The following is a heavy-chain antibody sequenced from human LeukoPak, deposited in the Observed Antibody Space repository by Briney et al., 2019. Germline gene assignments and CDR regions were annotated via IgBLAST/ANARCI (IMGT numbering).Heavy chain of an antibody. CDR3: ARDYYDSSGHIGAFDI. CDR1: GGSISDSIYY. Sequence: SETLSLTCTVSGGSISDSIYYWGWIRQPPGKGLEWIGSIYYSGTTYYNPSLESRVTISVDTSKNQFSLKLSSVTAADTAVYYCARDYYDSSGHIGAFDIWGQGTMVTVSS. V-gene: IGHV4-39*07. J-gene: IGHJ3*02. CDR2: IYYSGTT. D-gene: IGHD3-22*01.